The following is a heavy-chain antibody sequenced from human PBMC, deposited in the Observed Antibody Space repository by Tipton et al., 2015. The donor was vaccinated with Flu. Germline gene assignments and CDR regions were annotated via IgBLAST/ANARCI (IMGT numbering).Heavy chain of an antibody. J-gene: IGHJ4*02. Sequence: TLSLTRTVSGGSISSSSYYWGWIRQPPGKGLEWIGSIYYSGSTYYNPSLKSRVTISVDTSKNQFSLKLSSVTAADTAVYYCATKEVSYCSGGSCYSYYFDYRGQGTLVTVSS. D-gene: IGHD2-15*01. CDR2: IYYSGST. CDR3: ATKEVSYCSGGSCYSYYFDY. V-gene: IGHV4-39*01. CDR1: GGSISSSSYY.